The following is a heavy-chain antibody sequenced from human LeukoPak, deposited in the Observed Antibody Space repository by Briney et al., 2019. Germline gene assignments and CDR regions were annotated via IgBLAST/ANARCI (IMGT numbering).Heavy chain of an antibody. CDR2: ISGSGGST. CDR1: GFTFSSYA. V-gene: IGHV3-23*01. D-gene: IGHD4-23*01. CDR3: AREIYGGNSRAFDI. J-gene: IGHJ3*02. Sequence: PGGSLRLSCAASGFTFSSYALSWVRQAPGKGLEWVSAISGSGGSTYYADSVKGRFTISRDISKNTLFLQMNSLRAEDTAVYYCAREIYGGNSRAFDIWGQGTMVTVSS.